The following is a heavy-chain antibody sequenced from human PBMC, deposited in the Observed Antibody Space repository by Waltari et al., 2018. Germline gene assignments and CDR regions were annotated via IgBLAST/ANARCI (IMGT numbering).Heavy chain of an antibody. CDR1: GFGFSDYW. CDR3: VRARGWRDSFDL. Sequence: EVQLVESGGGLVQPGGSLRLSWPAPGFGFSDYWMRWVRQAPGKGLEWVANIHVDGSEEFYVDSVEGRFTISRDNAKNSLYLQMNSLRAEDTAVYYCVRARGWRDSFDLWGQGTVVIVSS. CDR2: IHVDGSEE. J-gene: IGHJ3*01. D-gene: IGHD2-15*01. V-gene: IGHV3-7*04.